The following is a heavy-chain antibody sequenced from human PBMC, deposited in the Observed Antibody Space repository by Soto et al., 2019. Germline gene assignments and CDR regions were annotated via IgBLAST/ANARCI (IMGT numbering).Heavy chain of an antibody. CDR2: IVPIFGTT. V-gene: IGHV1-69*01. D-gene: IGHD3-22*01. CDR1: GVTLRSFA. J-gene: IGHJ5*02. CDR3: ATAMSWFDP. Sequence: VLLVQSGAEVKRLGSSVQVSCKASGVTLRSFAIAWVRQTPGHGLEWMGGIVPIFGTTNYAQKFQGRLTITADGSTTTAFMELSSLTSEDSGLYYCATAMSWFDPWGQGTLVTVSS.